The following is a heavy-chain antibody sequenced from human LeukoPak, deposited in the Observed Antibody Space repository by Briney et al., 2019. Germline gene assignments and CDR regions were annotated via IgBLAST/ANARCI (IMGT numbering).Heavy chain of an antibody. CDR1: GYSISSGYY. J-gene: IGHJ4*02. D-gene: IGHD3-3*01. V-gene: IGHV4-38-2*02. Sequence: PSETLSLTCTVSGYSISSGYYWGWIRQPPGKGLEWIGSIYHSGSTYYNPSLKSRVTISVDTSKNQFSLKLSSVTAADTAVYYCASRSYYDFWSGYLVFDYWGQGTLVTVSS. CDR3: ASRSYYDFWSGYLVFDY. CDR2: IYHSGST.